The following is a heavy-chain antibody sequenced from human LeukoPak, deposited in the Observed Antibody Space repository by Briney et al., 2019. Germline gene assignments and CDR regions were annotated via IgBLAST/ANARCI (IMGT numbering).Heavy chain of an antibody. J-gene: IGHJ4*02. V-gene: IGHV3-21*01. Sequence: GGSLRLSSAASGFTFSSYSMNWVRQAPGKGLEWVSSISSSSSYIYYADSVKGRFTISRDNAKNSLYLQMNSLRAEDTAVYYCARDLYSGSYEDFYFDYWGQGTLVTVSS. CDR3: ARDLYSGSYEDFYFDY. D-gene: IGHD1-26*01. CDR1: GFTFSSYS. CDR2: ISSSSSYI.